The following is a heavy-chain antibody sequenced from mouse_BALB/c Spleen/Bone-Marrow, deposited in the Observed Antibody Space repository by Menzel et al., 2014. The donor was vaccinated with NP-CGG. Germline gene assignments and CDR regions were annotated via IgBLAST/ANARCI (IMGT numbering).Heavy chain of an antibody. CDR2: ILPGSGSI. CDR3: ASRYDTMDY. J-gene: IGHJ4*01. V-gene: IGHV1-9*01. Sequence: VQLQQSGAELMKPGASVKISCKATGYTFSSYWIEWVKQRPGHGLEWIGEILPGSGSIKYNEKFKGKATFTADTSSNTAYMQLSSLTSGDSAVYYCASRYDTMDYWGQGTSVTVSS. CDR1: GYTFSSYW.